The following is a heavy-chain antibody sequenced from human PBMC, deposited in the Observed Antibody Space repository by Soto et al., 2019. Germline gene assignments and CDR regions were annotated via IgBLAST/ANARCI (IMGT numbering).Heavy chain of an antibody. CDR2: IVVGSGNT. V-gene: IGHV1-58*01. CDR3: AAEGGKYDFWSGYHPNYYYGMDV. D-gene: IGHD3-3*01. CDR1: GFTFTSSA. Sequence: GASVKVSCTASGFTFTSSAVQWVRQARGQRLEWIGWIVVGSGNTNYAQEFQERVTITRDMSTSTAYMELSSLRSEDTAVYYCAAEGGKYDFWSGYHPNYYYGMDVWGQGTTVTVSS. J-gene: IGHJ6*02.